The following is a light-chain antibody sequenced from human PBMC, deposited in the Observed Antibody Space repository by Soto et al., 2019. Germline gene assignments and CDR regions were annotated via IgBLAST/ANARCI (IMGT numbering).Light chain of an antibody. Sequence: QSALTQTPSVSGPPGQRVTISCSGSTSNIGDNTVNWYQQLPGTAPKLLIYNNDQRPAGVPDRFSGSKSGTSASLAISGLQSDDEADYYCAAWDDSLNGFWMFGGGTKLTVL. V-gene: IGLV1-44*01. CDR1: TSNIGDNT. CDR3: AAWDDSLNGFWM. J-gene: IGLJ3*02. CDR2: NND.